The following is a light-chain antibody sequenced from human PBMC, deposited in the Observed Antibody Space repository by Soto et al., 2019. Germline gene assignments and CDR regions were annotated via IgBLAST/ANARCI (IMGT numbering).Light chain of an antibody. Sequence: DIQMTQSPSSLSAPVGDRVTITCRASQSISIYLNWYQQKPGKVPNLLIYGASSLESGVPSRFSGSGSGTDFTLTISSLQPEDFATYYCQQSYSTPLTFGGGTKVDIK. CDR2: GAS. V-gene: IGKV1-39*01. CDR3: QQSYSTPLT. J-gene: IGKJ4*01. CDR1: QSISIY.